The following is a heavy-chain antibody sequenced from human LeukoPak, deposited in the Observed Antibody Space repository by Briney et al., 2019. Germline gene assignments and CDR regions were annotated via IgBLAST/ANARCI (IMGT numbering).Heavy chain of an antibody. D-gene: IGHD4-23*01. CDR3: ASTPTTVVTQHFDY. J-gene: IGHJ4*02. CDR1: GGTFSSYA. V-gene: IGHV1-69*06. Sequence: SVKVSCKASGGTFSSYAISWVRQAPGQGLEWMEGIIPIFGTANYAQKFQGRVTITADKSTSTAYMELSSLRSEDTAVYYCASTPTTVVTQHFDYWAREPWSPSPQ. CDR2: IIPIFGTA.